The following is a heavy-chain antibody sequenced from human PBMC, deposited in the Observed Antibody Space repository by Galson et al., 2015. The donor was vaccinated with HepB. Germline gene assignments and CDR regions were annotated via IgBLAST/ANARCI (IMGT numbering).Heavy chain of an antibody. CDR1: GFTFSSYA. CDR2: ISGSGGST. Sequence: SLRLSCAASGFTFSSYAMSWVRQAPGKGLEWVSAISGSGGSTYYADSVKGRFTISRDNSKNTLYLQMNSLRAEDTAVYYCAKGGDYDLGMDVWGQGTTVTVSS. D-gene: IGHD4-17*01. V-gene: IGHV3-23*01. CDR3: AKGGDYDLGMDV. J-gene: IGHJ6*02.